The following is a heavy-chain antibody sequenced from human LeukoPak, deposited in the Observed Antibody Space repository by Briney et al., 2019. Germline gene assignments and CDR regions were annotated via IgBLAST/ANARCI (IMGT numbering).Heavy chain of an antibody. V-gene: IGHV1-46*01. CDR1: GFTFTSYY. CDR2: INPSDGST. CDR3: ARDGLQTRHNWNDEGRKNWFDP. Sequence: GASVKVSCKASGFTFTSYYIQWVRQAPGQGLEWMGIINPSDGSTKYAQKFQGRVTMTGDTATTTVYMKVSSMTSEDTAVYYCARDGLQTRHNWNDEGRKNWFDPWGQGTLVTVSS. D-gene: IGHD1-1*01. J-gene: IGHJ5*02.